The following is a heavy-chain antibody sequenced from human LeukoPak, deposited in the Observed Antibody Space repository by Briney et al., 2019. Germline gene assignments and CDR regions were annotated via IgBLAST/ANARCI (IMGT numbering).Heavy chain of an antibody. D-gene: IGHD6-13*01. V-gene: IGHV4-34*01. CDR3: ARGLSAAPPGRY. CDR1: GGSFSGYY. Sequence: SETLSLTCAVYGGSFSGYYWSWIRRPPGKGLEWIGEINHSGSTNYNPSLKSRVTISVDTSKNQFSLKLSSVTAADTAVYYCARGLSAAPPGRYWGQGTLVTVSS. J-gene: IGHJ4*02. CDR2: INHSGST.